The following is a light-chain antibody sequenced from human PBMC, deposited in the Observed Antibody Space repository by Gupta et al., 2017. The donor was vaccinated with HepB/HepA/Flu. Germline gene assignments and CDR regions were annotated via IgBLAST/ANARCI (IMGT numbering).Light chain of an antibody. CDR2: SNN. J-gene: IGLJ1*01. Sequence: QSVLTQPPSASGTPGQRVTISCSGSSSNIGSNTVNWYQHLPGTAPNLLIYSNNQRPSGVPDRFSGSKSGTSASLAISGLQSEDEADYYCAAWDDSLIGYVFGTGTKVTVL. CDR3: AAWDDSLIGYV. CDR1: SSNIGSNT. V-gene: IGLV1-44*01.